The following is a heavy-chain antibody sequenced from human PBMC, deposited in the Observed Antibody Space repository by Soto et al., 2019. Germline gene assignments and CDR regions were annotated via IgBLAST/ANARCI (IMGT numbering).Heavy chain of an antibody. Sequence: QVQLVQSGAEVKKPGASVKVSCKASGYTFTSYDINWVRQATGQGLEWMGWMNPNSGNTGYAQKFQGRVTMTRHTPISTAYMELSSLRSEDTAVYYCAGGNRIAVAGTREFGYWVQGTLVTVSS. D-gene: IGHD6-19*01. CDR1: GYTFTSYD. CDR3: AGGNRIAVAGTREFGY. V-gene: IGHV1-8*01. J-gene: IGHJ4*02. CDR2: MNPNSGNT.